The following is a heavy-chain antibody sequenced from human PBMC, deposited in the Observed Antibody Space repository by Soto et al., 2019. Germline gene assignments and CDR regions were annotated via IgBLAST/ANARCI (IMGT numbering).Heavy chain of an antibody. CDR2: IYYSGST. CDR3: AGSYSSGWSYYFDY. D-gene: IGHD6-19*01. V-gene: IGHV4-39*01. CDR1: GGSISSSSYY. J-gene: IGHJ4*02. Sequence: LSLTCTVSGGSISSSSYYWGWIRQPPGKGLEWIGSIYYSGSTYYNPSLKSRVTISVDTSKNQFSLKLSSVTAADTAVYYCAGSYSSGWSYYFDYWGQGTLVTVS.